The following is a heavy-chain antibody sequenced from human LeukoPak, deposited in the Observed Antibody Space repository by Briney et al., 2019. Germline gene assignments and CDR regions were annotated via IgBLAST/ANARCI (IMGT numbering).Heavy chain of an antibody. CDR2: MNPKSGNT. D-gene: IGHD3-9*01. Sequence: AASVKVSCKASGCTFTSYDINWVRQATGQGPEWMGWMNPKSGNTGYGQNFQGSVTNTSNTSISTAYMELSSLRSEDTAVYYCATHPDWLHLSNWFDPWGQGTLVTVSS. J-gene: IGHJ5*02. CDR1: GCTFTSYD. V-gene: IGHV1-8*03. CDR3: ATHPDWLHLSNWFDP.